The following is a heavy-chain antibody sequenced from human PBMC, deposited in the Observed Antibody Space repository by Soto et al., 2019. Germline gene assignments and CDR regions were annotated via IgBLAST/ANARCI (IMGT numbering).Heavy chain of an antibody. CDR3: TRRGGFPFALDT. V-gene: IGHV4-59*08. CDR2: IADTGST. CDR1: GGSISHYY. J-gene: IGHJ3*02. Sequence: QVQLQESGPGLVKPSETLSLTCAVSGGSISHYYWSGIRQPPGKGLEWIGYIADTGSTNYNASLRSRVTLSVDTSTNQFSLELRSVTAADTAVYYCTRRGGFPFALDTWGQGTMVTVSS. D-gene: IGHD1-26*01.